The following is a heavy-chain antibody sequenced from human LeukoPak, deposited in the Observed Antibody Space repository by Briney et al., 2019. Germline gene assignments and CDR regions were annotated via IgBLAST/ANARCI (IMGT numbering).Heavy chain of an antibody. Sequence: GGSLRLSCAASGFTFSSYSMNWVRQAPGKGLEWVSSISSSGTYIYYADSVKGRFTISKDNAKNSLYLQMNSLRAEDTAVYYCARELSYGSGSYDYWGQGTLVTVSS. CDR1: GFTFSSYS. J-gene: IGHJ4*02. CDR3: ARELSYGSGSYDY. V-gene: IGHV3-21*01. D-gene: IGHD3-10*01. CDR2: ISSSGTYI.